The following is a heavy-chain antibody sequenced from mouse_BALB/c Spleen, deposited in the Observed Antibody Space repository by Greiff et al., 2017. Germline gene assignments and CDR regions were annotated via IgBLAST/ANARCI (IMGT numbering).Heavy chain of an antibody. CDR1: GFTFSSYT. Sequence: DVMLVESGGGLVQPGGSLNLSCAASGFTFSSYTMSWVRQTPGKRLEWVASISNGGGSTYYPDTVKGRFTISRDNAKNTLYLQRSSLKSEDTAMYYCARPGDYDWYFEVWGAGTTVTVSS. CDR3: ARPGDYDWYFEV. CDR2: ISNGGGST. V-gene: IGHV5-12-2*01. J-gene: IGHJ1*01. D-gene: IGHD2-4*01.